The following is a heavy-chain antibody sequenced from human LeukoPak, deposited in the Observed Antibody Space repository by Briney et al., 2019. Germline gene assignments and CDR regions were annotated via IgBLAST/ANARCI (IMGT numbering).Heavy chain of an antibody. D-gene: IGHD3-22*01. Sequence: GGSLRLSCAASGFTFDDYAMHWVRQAPGKGLEWVSGISWKSGSIGYADSVKGRFTISRDNAKNSLYLQMNSLRPEDTALYYCAKDLSSAITSALALDVWGQGTTVTVS. CDR2: ISWKSGSI. CDR1: GFTFDDYA. V-gene: IGHV3-9*01. CDR3: AKDLSSAITSALALDV. J-gene: IGHJ6*02.